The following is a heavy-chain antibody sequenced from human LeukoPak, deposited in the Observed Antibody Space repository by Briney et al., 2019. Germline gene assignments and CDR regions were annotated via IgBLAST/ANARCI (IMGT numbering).Heavy chain of an antibody. J-gene: IGHJ4*02. CDR1: GYTFTSYG. V-gene: IGHV1-18*01. Sequence: ASVKVSCKASGYTFTSYGISWVRQPPGQGLEWMGWISAYNGNTNYAQRLQGRVTMTTATSTSTAYMELRSLISDDTAVYYCARSGGPSGSWNDYWGQGTLVTVSS. CDR2: ISAYNGNT. D-gene: IGHD2-15*01. CDR3: ARSGGPSGSWNDY.